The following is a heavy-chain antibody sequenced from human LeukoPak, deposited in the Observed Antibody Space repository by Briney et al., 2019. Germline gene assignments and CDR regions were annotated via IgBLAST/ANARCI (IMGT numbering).Heavy chain of an antibody. Sequence: VKDSLKACGGTYRRYAIRGVRQAPGQGLEWMGGIIPIFGTANYAQKFQGRVTITTDESTSTAYMELSSLRSEDTAVYYCAYCGYGSGTYGVDYWGQGTLVPVSS. CDR2: IIPIFGTA. V-gene: IGHV1-69*05. J-gene: IGHJ4*02. CDR1: GGTYRRYA. CDR3: AYCGYGSGTYGVDY. D-gene: IGHD3-10*01.